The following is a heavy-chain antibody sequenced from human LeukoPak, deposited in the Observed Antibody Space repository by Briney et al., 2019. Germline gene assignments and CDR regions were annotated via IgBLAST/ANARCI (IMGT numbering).Heavy chain of an antibody. CDR3: ARSLSGYSYGPFDY. J-gene: IGHJ4*02. Sequence: SETLSLTCSVSGGSISSYNWSWIRQPPGKRLEWIGYVFHSGSTNYNPSLKSRVTISGDTSKNQFSLKLSSATAADTAVYHCARSLSGYSYGPFDYWGQGTLVTVSS. V-gene: IGHV4-59*01. D-gene: IGHD5-18*01. CDR1: GGSISSYN. CDR2: VFHSGST.